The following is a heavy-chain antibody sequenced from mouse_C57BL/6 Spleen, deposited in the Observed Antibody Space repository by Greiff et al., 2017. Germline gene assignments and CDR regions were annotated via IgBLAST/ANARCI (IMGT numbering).Heavy chain of an antibody. V-gene: IGHV1-55*01. Sequence: QVQLQQPGAELVKPGASVKMSCKASGYTFTSYWITWVKQRPGQGLEWIGDIYPGSGSTNYNEKFKSKATLTVDTSSSTAYMQLSSLTSEDSAVYYCASAKNYYGSSLYAMDYWGQGTSVTVSS. D-gene: IGHD1-1*01. CDR1: GYTFTSYW. CDR3: ASAKNYYGSSLYAMDY. CDR2: IYPGSGST. J-gene: IGHJ4*01.